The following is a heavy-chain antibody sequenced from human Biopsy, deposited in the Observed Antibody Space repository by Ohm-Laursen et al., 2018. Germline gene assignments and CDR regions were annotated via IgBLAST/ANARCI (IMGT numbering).Heavy chain of an antibody. D-gene: IGHD3-16*01. CDR2: IYYSGST. Sequence: PSQTLSLTWTVSGGSISSDYWSWIRQTPGKGLEWIGYIYYSGSTNYNPSLKSRVTISVDTSKNQFSLRLNSVTAADTAVYYCARYLKGVRTMYDDDSYGRTAFDNWGQGTLVTVSS. V-gene: IGHV4-59*01. CDR1: GGSISSDY. J-gene: IGHJ4*02. CDR3: ARYLKGVRTMYDDDSYGRTAFDN.